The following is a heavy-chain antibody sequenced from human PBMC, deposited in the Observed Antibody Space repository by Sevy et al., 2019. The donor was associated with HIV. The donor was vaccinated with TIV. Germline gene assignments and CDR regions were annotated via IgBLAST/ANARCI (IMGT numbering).Heavy chain of an antibody. J-gene: IGHJ4*02. CDR3: AGWDARRGTDFDY. Sequence: GGSLRLSCAASGLTLTTTGMSWVRQAPGKGLGWVAGVTSNGTTYYAESVRDRFTVSRDDSKNTLYLKLRSVRADDTAVFYCAGWDARRGTDFDYWGQGTLVTVSS. V-gene: IGHV3-23*01. CDR1: GLTLTTTG. CDR2: VTSNGTT. D-gene: IGHD1-1*01.